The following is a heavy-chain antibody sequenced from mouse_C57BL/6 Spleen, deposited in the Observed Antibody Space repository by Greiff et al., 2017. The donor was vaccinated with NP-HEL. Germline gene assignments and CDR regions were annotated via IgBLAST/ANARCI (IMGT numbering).Heavy chain of an antibody. CDR2: INPSTGGT. Sequence: VHVKQSGPELVKPGASVKISCKASGYSFTGYYMNWVKQSPEKSLEWIGEINPSTGGTTYNQKFKAKATLTVDKSSSTAYMQLKSLTSEDSAVYYCARSPYDYDVGYFDYWGQGTTLTVSS. D-gene: IGHD2-4*01. V-gene: IGHV1-42*01. CDR1: GYSFTGYY. CDR3: ARSPYDYDVGYFDY. J-gene: IGHJ2*01.